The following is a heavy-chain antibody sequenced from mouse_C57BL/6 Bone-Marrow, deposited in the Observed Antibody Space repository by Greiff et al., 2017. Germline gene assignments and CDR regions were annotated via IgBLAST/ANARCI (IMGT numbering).Heavy chain of an antibody. CDR3: TRKGHYGSSPDFDY. V-gene: IGHV1-15*01. J-gene: IGHJ2*01. D-gene: IGHD1-1*01. Sequence: QVQLKQSGAELVRPGASVTLSCKASGYTFTDYEMHWVKQTPVHGLEWIGAIDPETGGTAYNQKFKGKAILTADKSSSTAYMELRSLTSEDSAVYYCTRKGHYGSSPDFDYWGQGTTLTVSS. CDR2: IDPETGGT. CDR1: GYTFTDYE.